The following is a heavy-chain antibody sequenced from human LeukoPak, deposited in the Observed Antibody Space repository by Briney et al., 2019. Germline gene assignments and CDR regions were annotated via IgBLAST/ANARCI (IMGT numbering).Heavy chain of an antibody. CDR1: GYTFTSYG. D-gene: IGHD2-2*01. V-gene: IGHV1-18*01. Sequence: ASVKVSCKASGYTFTSYGISWVRQAPGQGLEWMGWISAYNGNTNYAQKLQGRVTMTTDTSTSTAYMELGSLRSDDTAVYYCARGDIVVVPAATTHYYYYYMDVWGKGTTVTISS. J-gene: IGHJ6*03. CDR3: ARGDIVVVPAATTHYYYYYMDV. CDR2: ISAYNGNT.